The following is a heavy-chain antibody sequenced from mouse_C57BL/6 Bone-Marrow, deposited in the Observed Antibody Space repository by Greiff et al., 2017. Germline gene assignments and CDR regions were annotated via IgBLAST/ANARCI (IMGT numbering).Heavy chain of an antibody. CDR1: GYTFTGYW. CDR3: ARGGNLYGNYECAD. CDR2: ILPGSGST. Sequence: QVQLQQSGAELMKPGASVKLSCKATGYTFTGYWIEWVKQRPGHGLEWIGEILPGSGSTTYNEKFKGKATFTADTSSNTAYMQLSSLTTEDSAIYYCARGGNLYGNYECADWGQGTLVTVSA. J-gene: IGHJ3*01. V-gene: IGHV1-9*01. D-gene: IGHD2-1*01.